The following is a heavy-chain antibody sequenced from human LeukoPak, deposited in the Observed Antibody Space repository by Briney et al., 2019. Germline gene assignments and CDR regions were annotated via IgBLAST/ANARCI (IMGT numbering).Heavy chain of an antibody. V-gene: IGHV3-21*01. J-gene: IGHJ3*02. Sequence: AGGSLRLSCAASGFTFSSYEMNWVRQAPGKGLEWVSSISSSSSYIYYADSVKGRFTISRDNAKNSLYLQMNSLRAEDTAVYYCARGGSSDAFDIWGQGTMVTVSS. CDR1: GFTFSSYE. CDR3: ARGGSSDAFDI. CDR2: ISSSSSYI. D-gene: IGHD2-15*01.